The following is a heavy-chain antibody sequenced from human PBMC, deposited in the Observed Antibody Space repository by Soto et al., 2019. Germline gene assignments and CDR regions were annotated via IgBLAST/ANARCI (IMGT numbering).Heavy chain of an antibody. D-gene: IGHD2-21*01. CDR2: IRGTT. Sequence: EVQLVESGGGLVQPGGSLRLSCAASGFTFTSYSRNWVRQAPGKGLEWVSYIRGTTHYADSVKGRFTISRDNARSSLYLQMTSLRADDTAVYYCARDDSFAFDIWGQGTMVTVAS. CDR3: ARDDSFAFDI. J-gene: IGHJ3*02. V-gene: IGHV3-48*01. CDR1: GFTFTSYS.